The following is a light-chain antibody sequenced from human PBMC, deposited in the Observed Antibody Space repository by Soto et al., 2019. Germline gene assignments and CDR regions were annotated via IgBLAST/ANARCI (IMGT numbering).Light chain of an antibody. V-gene: IGKV1-6*01. Sequence: AIQMTQCPSSVSASVWDRVTITCRASQGIRNDLGWYQQKPGKAPKLLIYAASSLQSGVPSRFSGSGSGTDFTLTISSLQPEDFATYYCLQDYNYPWTFGQGTKVDI. CDR1: QGIRND. CDR3: LQDYNYPWT. CDR2: AAS. J-gene: IGKJ1*01.